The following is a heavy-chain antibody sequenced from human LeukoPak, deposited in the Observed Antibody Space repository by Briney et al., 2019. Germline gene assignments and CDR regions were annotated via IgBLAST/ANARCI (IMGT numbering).Heavy chain of an antibody. D-gene: IGHD3-22*01. Sequence: GGSLRLSCAASGFTFSRYAMTWVRQAPGKGLECVSGISGSGGSTYYADSVKGRFTISRDNSKNTLYVQMNSLRAEDTAVYYCAKSDYYDSSGYYYGSDYWGQGTLVTVSS. J-gene: IGHJ4*02. V-gene: IGHV3-23*01. CDR3: AKSDYYDSSGYYYGSDY. CDR1: GFTFSRYA. CDR2: ISGSGGST.